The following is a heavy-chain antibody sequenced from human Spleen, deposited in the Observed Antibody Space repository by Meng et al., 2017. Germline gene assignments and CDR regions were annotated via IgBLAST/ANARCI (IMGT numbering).Heavy chain of an antibody. CDR3: ARVVYYYDSSGYQAYFDY. D-gene: IGHD3-22*01. V-gene: IGHV3-7*01. CDR2: IKQDGSGK. J-gene: IGHJ4*02. CDR1: GGSFSDYY. Sequence: ETLSLTCVVSGGSFSDYYWSWVRQAPGKGLEWVANIKQDGSGKYYVDSVKGRFTISRDNAKNSLYLQMNSLRAEDTAVYYCARVVYYYDSSGYQAYFDYWGQGTLVTVSS.